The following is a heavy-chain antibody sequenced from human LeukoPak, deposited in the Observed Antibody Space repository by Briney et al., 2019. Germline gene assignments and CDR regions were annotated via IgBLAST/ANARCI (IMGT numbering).Heavy chain of an antibody. CDR3: AKDRDSYYFYGMDV. CDR1: GFTFSSYG. CDR2: ISYNGSNK. D-gene: IGHD3/OR15-3a*01. J-gene: IGHJ6*02. V-gene: IGHV3-30*18. Sequence: GGSLRLSCAASGFTFSSYGMHWVRQAPGKGLEWVAVISYNGSNKYNADSVKGRFTISRDNSKNTLYLQRNSLRAEDTAVYYCAKDRDSYYFYGMDVWGQGTTVTVSS.